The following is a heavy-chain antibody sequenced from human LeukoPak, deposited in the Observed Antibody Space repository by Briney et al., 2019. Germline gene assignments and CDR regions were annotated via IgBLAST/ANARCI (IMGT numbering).Heavy chain of an antibody. CDR2: INSDGSST. D-gene: IGHD4-23*01. CDR3: AKTLPSYHYYMDV. V-gene: IGHV3-74*01. Sequence: PGGSLRLSCAASGFTFSSYWMHWVRQAPGKGLVWVSRINSDGSSTSYADSVKGRFTISRDNSKNTLYLQMNSLRAEDTAVYYCAKTLPSYHYYMDVWGKGTTVTISS. CDR1: GFTFSSYW. J-gene: IGHJ6*03.